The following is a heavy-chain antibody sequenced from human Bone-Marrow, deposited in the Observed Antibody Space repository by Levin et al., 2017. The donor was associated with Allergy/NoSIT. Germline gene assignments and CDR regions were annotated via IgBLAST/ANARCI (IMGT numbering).Heavy chain of an antibody. D-gene: IGHD4-23*01. CDR1: GFTFSAYA. Sequence: GGSLRLSCAASGFTFSAYAMNWVRQAPGKGLEWVSALSGSGTSYYADSVKGRFTISRDNSKNILFLQMNSLSVEDTAIYYCARDNSYDVSFFDHWGQGALVTVSS. CDR2: LSGSGTS. J-gene: IGHJ4*02. V-gene: IGHV3-23*01. CDR3: ARDNSYDVSFFDH.